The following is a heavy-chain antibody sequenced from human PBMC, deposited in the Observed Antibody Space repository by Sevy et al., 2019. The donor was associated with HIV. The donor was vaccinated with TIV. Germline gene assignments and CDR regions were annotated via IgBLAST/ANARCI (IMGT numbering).Heavy chain of an antibody. D-gene: IGHD6-19*01. Sequence: GESLKISCAASGFTFSSYAMSWVRQAPGKGLEWVSAISGSGGSTYYADSVKGRFTISRDNSKNTLYLQMNSLRAEDTAVYYCAKTLSIAVARYNWFDPRGQGTLVTVSS. CDR3: AKTLSIAVARYNWFDP. CDR2: ISGSGGST. J-gene: IGHJ5*02. CDR1: GFTFSSYA. V-gene: IGHV3-23*01.